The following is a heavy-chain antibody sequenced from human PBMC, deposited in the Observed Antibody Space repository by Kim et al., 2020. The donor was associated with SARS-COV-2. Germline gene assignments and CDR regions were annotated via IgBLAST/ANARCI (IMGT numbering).Heavy chain of an antibody. Sequence: GGSLRLSCAASGFTFSSYAMSWVRQAPGKGLEWVSAISGSGGSTYYADSVKGRFTISRDNSKNTLYLQMNSLRAEDTAVYYCAKEPDYDSSGYYYGHFDYWGQGTLVTVSS. CDR2: ISGSGGST. CDR3: AKEPDYDSSGYYYGHFDY. CDR1: GFTFSSYA. V-gene: IGHV3-23*01. J-gene: IGHJ4*02. D-gene: IGHD3-22*01.